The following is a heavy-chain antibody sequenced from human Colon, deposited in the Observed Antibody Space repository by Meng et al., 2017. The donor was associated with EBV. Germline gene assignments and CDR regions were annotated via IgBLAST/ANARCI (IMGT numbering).Heavy chain of an antibody. J-gene: IGHJ4*02. D-gene: IGHD6-19*01. Sequence: QVGLVQFGSELKKPGASVKVSCKASGYTFTRYPMNWVRQAPGQGLEWMGWISTNTGNPTYAQGFTGRFVFSVDTSVSTAYLQISSLKAEDTAVYYCGTLKYTSGFYGPAYWGQGALVTVSS. CDR2: ISTNTGNP. CDR3: GTLKYTSGFYGPAY. V-gene: IGHV7-4-1*02. CDR1: GYTFTRYP.